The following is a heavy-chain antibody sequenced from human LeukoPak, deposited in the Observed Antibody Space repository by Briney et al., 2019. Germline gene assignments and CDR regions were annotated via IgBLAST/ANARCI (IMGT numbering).Heavy chain of an antibody. D-gene: IGHD6-19*01. Sequence: SETLSLTCAVYGGSFSGYYWSWIRQPPGKGLEWIGEINHSGSTNYNPSLKSRVTISVDTSKNQFSLKLSSVTAADTAIYYCARDLRTYSSGPIYPWGQGTLVTVSS. CDR2: INHSGST. V-gene: IGHV4-34*01. CDR3: ARDLRTYSSGPIYP. J-gene: IGHJ5*02. CDR1: GGSFSGYY.